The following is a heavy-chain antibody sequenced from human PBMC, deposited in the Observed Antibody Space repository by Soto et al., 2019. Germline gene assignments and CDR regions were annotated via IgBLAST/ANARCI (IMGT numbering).Heavy chain of an antibody. Sequence: SETLSLTCAVSGGSISSGGYSWSWIRQPPGQGLEWIGYIYHSGSTYYNPSLKSRVTISVGRSKNQFSLKLSSVTAADTAVYYCARAHYGDYGYGMDVWGQGTTVTVSS. CDR3: ARAHYGDYGYGMDV. V-gene: IGHV4-30-2*01. CDR2: IYHSGST. J-gene: IGHJ6*02. CDR1: GGSISSGGYS. D-gene: IGHD4-17*01.